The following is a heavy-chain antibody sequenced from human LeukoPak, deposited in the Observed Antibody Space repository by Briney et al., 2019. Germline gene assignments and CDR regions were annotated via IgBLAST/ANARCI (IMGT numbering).Heavy chain of an antibody. CDR1: GGSFSSDA. Sequence: SVKLSCNASGGSFSSDAISWVRQLPRQGYEWVGRIIPILGVPHYALKFRGRVTITADKSTSAADMELRSLTPDDTAVYYCATQSSGWHIYYFDHWGQGTRVTVSS. V-gene: IGHV1-69*04. D-gene: IGHD6-25*01. CDR3: ATQSSGWHIYYFDH. J-gene: IGHJ4*02. CDR2: IIPILGVP.